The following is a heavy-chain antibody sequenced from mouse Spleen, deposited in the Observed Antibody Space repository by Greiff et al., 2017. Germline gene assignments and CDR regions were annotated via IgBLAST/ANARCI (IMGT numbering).Heavy chain of an antibody. CDR3: ARPGLGY. CDR2: INPYNGAT. D-gene: IGHD4-1*01. Sequence: EVKLQQSGPELVKPGASVKISCKASGYSFTGYYMHWVKQSHVKSLEWIGRINPYNGATNYNEKFKGKATFTADTSSNTAYMQLSSLTSEDSAVYYCARPGLGYWGQGTTLTVSS. CDR1: GYSFTGYY. V-gene: IGHV1-42*01. J-gene: IGHJ2*01.